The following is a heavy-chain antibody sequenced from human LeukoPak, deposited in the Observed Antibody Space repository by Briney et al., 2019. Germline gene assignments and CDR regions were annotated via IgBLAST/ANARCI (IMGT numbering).Heavy chain of an antibody. CDR2: IYHSGST. CDR1: GGSISSSNW. J-gene: IGHJ5*02. Sequence: SETLSLTCAVSGGSISSSNWWSWVRQPPGKGLEWIGEIYHSGSTNYNPSLKSRVTISVDTSKNQFSLELSSVTAADTAVYYCARGLGVVVVAARGNWFDPWGQGTLVTVSS. D-gene: IGHD2-15*01. CDR3: ARGLGVVVVAARGNWFDP. V-gene: IGHV4-4*02.